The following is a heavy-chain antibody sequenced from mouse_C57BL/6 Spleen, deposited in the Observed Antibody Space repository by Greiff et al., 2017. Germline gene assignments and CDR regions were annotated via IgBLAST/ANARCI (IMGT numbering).Heavy chain of an antibody. CDR3: AVYYDYPFAY. CDR2: SRNEANDYTT. CDR1: GFTFSDFY. J-gene: IGHJ3*01. Sequence: DVMLVESGGGLVPSWRSLRLSCATSGFTFSDFYMEWVRQAPGKGLEWIAASRNEANDYTTEYSASVKGRFNVSRDNSQSILYLQMNALRAEDTAIYYCAVYYDYPFAYWGQGTLVTVSA. V-gene: IGHV7-1*01. D-gene: IGHD2-4*01.